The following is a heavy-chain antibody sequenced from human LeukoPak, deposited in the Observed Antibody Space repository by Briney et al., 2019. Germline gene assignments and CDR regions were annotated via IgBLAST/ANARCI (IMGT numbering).Heavy chain of an antibody. J-gene: IGHJ3*01. Sequence: VASVKVSFKVSRYSLSQLSMHWVRQPPGKGLEWMGCFDIDHGETIYAQNFQGRIIMTEDPDTNTAYMELSRLRSDDTAVYYCATGDFYAPGIFPPNTPDVWGQGTMVSVSS. D-gene: IGHD3-10*01. CDR2: FDIDHGET. CDR1: RYSLSQLS. CDR3: ATGDFYAPGIFPPNTPDV. V-gene: IGHV1-24*01.